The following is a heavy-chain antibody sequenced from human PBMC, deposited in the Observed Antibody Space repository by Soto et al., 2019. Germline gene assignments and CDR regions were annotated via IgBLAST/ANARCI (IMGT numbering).Heavy chain of an antibody. V-gene: IGHV1-18*01. Sequence: ASVKVSCKASDYTFTSYGISWVRQAPGQGLEWMGWISAYNGNTNYAQKLQGRVTMTTDTSTSTAYMELRSLRSNDTAVYYCARDFRIEGSSWYPGWFDPWGQGTLVTVSS. J-gene: IGHJ5*02. D-gene: IGHD6-13*01. CDR2: ISAYNGNT. CDR3: ARDFRIEGSSWYPGWFDP. CDR1: DYTFTSYG.